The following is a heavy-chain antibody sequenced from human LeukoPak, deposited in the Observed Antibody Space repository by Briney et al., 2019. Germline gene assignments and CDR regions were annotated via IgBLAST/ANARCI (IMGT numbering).Heavy chain of an antibody. CDR1: GFTFSSYW. CDR2: IKQDGSEK. CDR3: ARDMAYGDYDSYYFDY. D-gene: IGHD4-17*01. J-gene: IGHJ4*02. Sequence: QPGGSLRLSCAASGFTFSSYWMSWVRQAPGKGLEWVANIKQDGSEKYYVDSVKGRFTISRDNAKNSLYLQMNSLRAEDTAVYYCARDMAYGDYDSYYFDYWGQGTLVTVSS. V-gene: IGHV3-7*01.